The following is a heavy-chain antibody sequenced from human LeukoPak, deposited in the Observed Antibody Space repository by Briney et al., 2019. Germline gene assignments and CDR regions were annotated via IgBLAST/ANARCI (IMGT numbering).Heavy chain of an antibody. CDR1: GYTFTSYD. V-gene: IGHV1-8*01. D-gene: IGHD2-8*01. J-gene: IGHJ4*02. CDR2: MNPNSGNT. Sequence: ASVKVSCKASGYTFTSYDINWVRQATGQGLEWMGWMNPNSGNTGYAQKFQGRVTMTRNTSISTAYVELSSLRSEDTAVYYCAKNLFHIVLMVYAIDNYFDYWGQGTLVTVSS. CDR3: AKNLFHIVLMVYAIDNYFDY.